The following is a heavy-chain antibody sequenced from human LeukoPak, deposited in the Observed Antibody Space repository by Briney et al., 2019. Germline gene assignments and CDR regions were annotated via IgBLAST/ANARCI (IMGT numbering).Heavy chain of an antibody. J-gene: IGHJ5*02. CDR3: AKDLAGPDYDFWSGYYWTAAKWFDP. V-gene: IGHV3-30*02. D-gene: IGHD3-3*01. CDR2: IRYDGSNR. CDR1: GFTFGSYG. Sequence: GGSLRLSCAASGFTFGSYGMHWVRQAPGKGLEWVGFIRYDGSNRYYADSVKGRFTISRDNSKNTLYLQMISLRAEDTAVYYCAKDLAGPDYDFWSGYYWTAAKWFDPWGQGTLVTVSS.